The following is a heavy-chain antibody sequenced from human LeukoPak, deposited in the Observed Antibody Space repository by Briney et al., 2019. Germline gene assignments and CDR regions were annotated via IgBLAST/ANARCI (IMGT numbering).Heavy chain of an antibody. CDR3: ARELGYCSSTSCYNWFDP. Sequence: GASVKVSCKASGYTFTGYCMHWVRQAPGQGLEWMGWINPNSVGTNYAQKFQGRVTMTRDTSISTAYMELSRLRSDDTAVYYCARELGYCSSTSCYNWFDPWGQGTLVTVSS. V-gene: IGHV1-2*02. D-gene: IGHD2-2*01. CDR2: INPNSVGT. J-gene: IGHJ5*02. CDR1: GYTFTGYC.